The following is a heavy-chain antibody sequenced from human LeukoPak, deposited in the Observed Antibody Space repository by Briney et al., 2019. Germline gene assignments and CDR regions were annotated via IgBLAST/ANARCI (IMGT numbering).Heavy chain of an antibody. CDR3: AAGAGITRY. D-gene: IGHD3-10*01. Sequence: PGGSLRLSCAASGLTFYDYAMHWVRQAPGKGLEWVSGITWNSGSIAYADSVKGRFTISGDNAKNSLYLQVNSLRSEDTALYYCAAGAGITRYWGQGTLVTVSS. CDR1: GLTFYDYA. V-gene: IGHV3-9*01. CDR2: ITWNSGSI. J-gene: IGHJ4*02.